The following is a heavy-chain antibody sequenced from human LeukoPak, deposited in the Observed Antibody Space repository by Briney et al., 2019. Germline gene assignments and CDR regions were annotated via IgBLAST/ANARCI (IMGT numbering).Heavy chain of an antibody. CDR2: IYYSGST. CDR3: ARDRVVTAMPYYYYYGMDV. Sequence: SETLSLTRTVSGGSISSGDYYWSWIRQPPGKGLEWIGYIYYSGSTYYNPSLKSRVTISVDTSKNQFSLKLSSVTAADTAVYYCARDRVVTAMPYYYYYGMDVWGQGITVTVSS. D-gene: IGHD2-21*02. J-gene: IGHJ6*02. CDR1: GGSISSGDYY. V-gene: IGHV4-30-4*02.